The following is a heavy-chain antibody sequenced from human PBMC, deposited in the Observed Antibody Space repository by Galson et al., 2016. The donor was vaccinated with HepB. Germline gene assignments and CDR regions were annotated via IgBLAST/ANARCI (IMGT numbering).Heavy chain of an antibody. D-gene: IGHD4-17*01. CDR1: GYRLTDYW. J-gene: IGHJ6*02. Sequence: QSGAEVKEPGESLRISCQGSGYRLTDYWITWVRQVPGKGLQWMGRIDPDDSYTNYSPSFQGHVTISVDKSINTAYLQWSTLKASDTAIYYCARALEYGSRNYYDYYVMDVWGPGTTVIVS. V-gene: IGHV5-10-1*01. CDR2: IDPDDSYT. CDR3: ARALEYGSRNYYDYYVMDV.